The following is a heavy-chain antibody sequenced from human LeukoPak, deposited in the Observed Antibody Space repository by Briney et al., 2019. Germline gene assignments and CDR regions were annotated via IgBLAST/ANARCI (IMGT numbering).Heavy chain of an antibody. CDR3: ARVAEYYYDSSGYRDNAFDI. J-gene: IGHJ3*02. V-gene: IGHV1-69*06. Sequence: GASVTVPCKASGGTFSSYAISWVRQAPGQGLEWMGGIIPIFGTANYAQKFQGRVTITADKSTSTAYMELSSLRSEDTAVYYCARVAEYYYDSSGYRDNAFDIWGQGTMVTVSS. CDR2: IIPIFGTA. CDR1: GGTFSSYA. D-gene: IGHD3-22*01.